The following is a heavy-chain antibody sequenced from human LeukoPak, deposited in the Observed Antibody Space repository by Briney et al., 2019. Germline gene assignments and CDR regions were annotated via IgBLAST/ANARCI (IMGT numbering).Heavy chain of an antibody. CDR1: VGSFSGYY. CDR2: INHSGST. Sequence: PSATLSLNCAVYVGSFSGYYWSWIRQPPGKGLEWIGEINHSGSTNYNPSLKSRVTISVDTSKNQFSLKLSSVTAADTAVYYCARHLDTRITMVRGVRGAFDIWGQGTMVTVSS. V-gene: IGHV4-34*01. J-gene: IGHJ3*02. D-gene: IGHD3-10*01. CDR3: ARHLDTRITMVRGVRGAFDI.